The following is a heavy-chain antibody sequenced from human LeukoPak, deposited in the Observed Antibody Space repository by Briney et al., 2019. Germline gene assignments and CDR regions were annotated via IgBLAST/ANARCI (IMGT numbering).Heavy chain of an antibody. CDR2: TSSDLNVK. CDR1: GFTFRNYV. V-gene: IGHV3-30*18. D-gene: IGHD5-12*01. Sequence: GGSLRLSCAASGFTFRNYVIHWVRQAPGKGLEWVAVTSSDLNVKLYADSVKGRFTISRDNSKNTLYLQMNSLRAEDTAVYYCAKDRRLQLPLYYFDYWGQGTLVTVSS. J-gene: IGHJ4*02. CDR3: AKDRRLQLPLYYFDY.